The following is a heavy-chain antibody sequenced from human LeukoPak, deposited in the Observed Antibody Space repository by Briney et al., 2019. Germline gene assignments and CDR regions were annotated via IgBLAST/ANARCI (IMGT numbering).Heavy chain of an antibody. J-gene: IGHJ5*02. CDR2: IIPILGIA. D-gene: IGHD1-1*01. CDR1: GGTFSSYA. V-gene: IGHV1-69*04. CDR3: ARLRERDWNDESHWFDP. Sequence: ASVKVSCKASGGTFSSYAISWVRQAPGQGLEWMGRIIPILGIANYAQKFQGRVTITADKSTSTAHMELSSLRSEDTAVYYCARLRERDWNDESHWFDPWGQGTLVTVSS.